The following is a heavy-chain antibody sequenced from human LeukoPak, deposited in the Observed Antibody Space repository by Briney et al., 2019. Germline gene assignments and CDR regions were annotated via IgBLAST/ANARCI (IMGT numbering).Heavy chain of an antibody. CDR3: ARDNDSSGYYSYYYGMDV. CDR1: GGTFSSYA. CDR2: IIPTFGTA. Sequence: ASVKVSCKASGGTFSSYAISWVRQAPGQGLEWMGGIIPTFGTANYAQKFQGRVTITADESTSTAYMELSSLRSEDTAVYYCARDNDSSGYYSYYYGMDVWGQGTTVTVSS. J-gene: IGHJ6*02. D-gene: IGHD3-22*01. V-gene: IGHV1-69*13.